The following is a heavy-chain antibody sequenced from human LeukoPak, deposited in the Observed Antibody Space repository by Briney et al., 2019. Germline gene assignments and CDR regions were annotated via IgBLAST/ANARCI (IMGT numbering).Heavy chain of an antibody. CDR3: ASGTYYDSSGYYYHYFDY. CDR1: GFTFSSYA. J-gene: IGHJ4*02. D-gene: IGHD3-22*01. CDR2: INHSGRT. Sequence: GSLRLSCAASGFTFSSYAMSWVRQAPGKGLEWIGEINHSGRTNYNPSLKSPVTISVDTSKNLFSLKLSPVTAADTAMYYCASGTYYDSSGYYYHYFDYWGQGTLVTVSS. V-gene: IGHV4-34*01.